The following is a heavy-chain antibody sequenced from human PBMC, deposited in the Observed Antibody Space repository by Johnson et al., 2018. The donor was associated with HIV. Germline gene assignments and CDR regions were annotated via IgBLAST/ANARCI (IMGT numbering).Heavy chain of an antibody. CDR2: ISYDGSNK. D-gene: IGHD3-10*01. Sequence: QVQLVESGGGVVQPGRSLRLSCSASGFTFSSYAMHWVRQAPGKGLEWVAVISYDGSNKYYADSVKGRFTISRDNSKNTLYLQMNSLRAEDTAVYYCAKVIARSNYYGSGSYRDPGAFDIWGQGTMVTVSS. CDR3: AKVIARSNYYGSGSYRDPGAFDI. V-gene: IGHV3-30*04. J-gene: IGHJ3*02. CDR1: GFTFSSYA.